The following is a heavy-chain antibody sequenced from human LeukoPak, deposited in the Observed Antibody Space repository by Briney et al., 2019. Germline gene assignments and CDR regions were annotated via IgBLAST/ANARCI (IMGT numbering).Heavy chain of an antibody. D-gene: IGHD1-26*01. V-gene: IGHV1-69-2*01. CDR3: ATVSGSYYAAVGSYFDY. CDR1: GYTFTDYY. Sequence: GASVKVSCKASGYTFTDYYMHWVQQAPGKGLEWMGRVDPEDGETIYAEKFQGRVTITADTSTDTAYMELSSLRSEDTAVYYCATVSGSYYAAVGSYFDYWGQGTLVTVSS. J-gene: IGHJ4*02. CDR2: VDPEDGET.